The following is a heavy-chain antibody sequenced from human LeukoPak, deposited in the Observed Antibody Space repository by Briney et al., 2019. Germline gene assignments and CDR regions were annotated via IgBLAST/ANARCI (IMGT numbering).Heavy chain of an antibody. J-gene: IGHJ5*02. V-gene: IGHV4-39*01. Sequence: SETLSLTCTVSGDSVTSGTFYWAWLRQPPGKGLEWIATVYYTGNTYYSPSLKSRVTISIDTSKNQFSLKLRSVVAPDTAVYYCARHSGSGSLSRPFDPWGQGTLVTVSS. D-gene: IGHD3-10*01. CDR3: ARHSGSGSLSRPFDP. CDR2: VYYTGNT. CDR1: GDSVTSGTFY.